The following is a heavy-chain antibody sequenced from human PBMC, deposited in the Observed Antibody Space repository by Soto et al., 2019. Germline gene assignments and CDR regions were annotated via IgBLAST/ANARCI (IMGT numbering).Heavy chain of an antibody. CDR2: ISYDGSNK. V-gene: IGHV3-30*18. Sequence: QVQLVESGGGVIQPGRSLRLSCAASGFTFSSYGMHWVRQAPGKGLEWVAVISYDGSNKYYADSVKGRFTISRDNSKNTLYLQMNSLRAEDKAVYYCAKDFAPYSWGQGTLVTVSS. J-gene: IGHJ5*02. D-gene: IGHD3-10*01. CDR1: GFTFSSYG. CDR3: AKDFAPYS.